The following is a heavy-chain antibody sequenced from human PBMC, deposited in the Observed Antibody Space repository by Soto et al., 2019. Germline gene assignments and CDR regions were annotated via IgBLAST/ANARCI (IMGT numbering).Heavy chain of an antibody. V-gene: IGHV4-31*03. Sequence: SETLSLTCTVSGGSISSGGYYWSWIRQHPGKGLEWIGYIYYSGSTYYNPSLKCRVTISVDTSKNQYSLKLSSVTAADTAVYYCARGVLYCSSTSCYSPHFDYWGQGTLVTVSS. CDR3: ARGVLYCSSTSCYSPHFDY. D-gene: IGHD2-2*01. CDR2: IYYSGST. CDR1: GGSISSGGYY. J-gene: IGHJ4*02.